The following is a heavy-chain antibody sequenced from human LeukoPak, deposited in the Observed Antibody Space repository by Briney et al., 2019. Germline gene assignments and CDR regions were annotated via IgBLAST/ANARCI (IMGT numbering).Heavy chain of an antibody. Sequence: ASVKVSCKASGYTFTNYGITWMRQAPGQGLEWMGRINTYNGNTNYAQNLQGRVTITTDTSTSTAYMELRSLRSDDTAVFYCARDLVDGVGAPGAYWGQGALVTVSS. J-gene: IGHJ4*02. V-gene: IGHV1-18*04. CDR3: ARDLVDGVGAPGAY. CDR1: GYTFTNYG. CDR2: INTYNGNT. D-gene: IGHD1-26*01.